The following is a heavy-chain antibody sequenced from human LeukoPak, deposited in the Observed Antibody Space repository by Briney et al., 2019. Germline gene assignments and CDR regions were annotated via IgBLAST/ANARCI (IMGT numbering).Heavy chain of an antibody. CDR2: ISWNSASV. D-gene: IGHD3-10*01. CDR1: GFTFDDYA. J-gene: IGHJ4*02. CDR3: AKAKYDYGSGSYSPFDN. Sequence: SLRLSCAASGFTFDDYAMHWVRQGPGKALEWVSYISWNSASVGYADSVKGRFTISRDSAKDSLYLQMNSLTPVDTALYYCAKAKYDYGSGSYSPFDNWGQGIRVTVSS. V-gene: IGHV3-9*01.